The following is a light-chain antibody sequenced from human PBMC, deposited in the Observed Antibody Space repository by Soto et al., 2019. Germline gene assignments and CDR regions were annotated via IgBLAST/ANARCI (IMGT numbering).Light chain of an antibody. CDR1: QSLLHSNGYIY. CDR2: LGS. J-gene: IGKJ1*01. V-gene: IGKV2-28*01. CDR3: MQALQSPRT. Sequence: IVMTQSPLSLPVTPGEPASISCRSSQSLLHSNGYIYLDWYLQKPGQSPQLLIYLGSNRSSGVPDRFSGSGSGTDLTLKISRVEAEDVGVYYCMQALQSPRTFGQGTKVEIK.